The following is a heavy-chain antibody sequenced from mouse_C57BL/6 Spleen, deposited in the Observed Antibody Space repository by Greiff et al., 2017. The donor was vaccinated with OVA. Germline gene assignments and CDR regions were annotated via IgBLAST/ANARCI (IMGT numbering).Heavy chain of an antibody. V-gene: IGHV14-2*01. Sequence: EVKLMESGAELVKPGASVKLSCTASGFNIKDYYMHWVKQRTEQGLEWIGWIDPEDGATKYAPKFQGKATITADTSSNTAYLQLSSLTSEDTAVDYCARSSYYSNCEAYWGQGTLVTVSA. J-gene: IGHJ3*01. CDR3: ARSSYYSNCEAY. CDR2: IDPEDGAT. CDR1: GFNIKDYY. D-gene: IGHD2-5*01.